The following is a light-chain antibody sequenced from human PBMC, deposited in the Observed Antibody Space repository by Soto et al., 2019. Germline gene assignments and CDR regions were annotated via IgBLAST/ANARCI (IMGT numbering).Light chain of an antibody. V-gene: IGKV1-27*01. CDR3: QKYDNGPFT. J-gene: IGKJ3*01. CDR1: QGISHY. Sequence: DIQMTQSPSSLSASVGDRVTTTCRATQGISHYLAWYQQRPGGVPKLLIHAASTLHSGVSSRFSGSGSGTDFTLTISSLQPEDVGTYYCQKYDNGPFTFGPGTKVDLK. CDR2: AAS.